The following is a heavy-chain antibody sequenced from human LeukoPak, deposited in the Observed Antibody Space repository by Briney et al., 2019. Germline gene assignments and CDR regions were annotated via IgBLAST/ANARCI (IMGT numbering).Heavy chain of an antibody. D-gene: IGHD5-18*01. CDR3: ARDLGYSYGHVFDY. J-gene: IGHJ4*02. CDR2: INPNSGGT. V-gene: IGHV1-2*02. CDR1: GNIFTGYY. Sequence: ASVKVSCKASGNIFTGYYMHWVRQAPGQGLEWMGWINPNSGGTNYAQKFQGRVAMTRDTSISTAYMELSRLRSDDTAVYYCARDLGYSYGHVFDYWGQGTLVTVSS.